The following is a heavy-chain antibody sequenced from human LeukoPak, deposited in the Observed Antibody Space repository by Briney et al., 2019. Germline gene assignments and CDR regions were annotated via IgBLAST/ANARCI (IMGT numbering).Heavy chain of an antibody. V-gene: IGHV1-18*01. Sequence: ASVNVSCKASGYTFTTYGISWVRQAPGQGLEWMGWISGYDGNTKYAQKLQGIVTMTTDTSTSTAYMELRSLRSDDTAVYYCARDCSTSCYWFDPWGQGTLVTVAS. D-gene: IGHD2-2*01. CDR3: ARDCSTSCYWFDP. CDR1: GYTFTTYG. J-gene: IGHJ5*02. CDR2: ISGYDGNT.